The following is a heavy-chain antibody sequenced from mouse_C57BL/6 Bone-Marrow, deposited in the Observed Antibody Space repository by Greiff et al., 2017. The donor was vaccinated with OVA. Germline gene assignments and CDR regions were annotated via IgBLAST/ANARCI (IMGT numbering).Heavy chain of an antibody. Sequence: VQLQQPGAELVRPGSSVKLSCKASGYTFTSYWMHWVKQRPIQGLEWIGNIDPSDSETHYNQKFKDKATFTEDKSSSTAYMQLSSLTSEDSAVYYCARKDDGYYYAMDYWGQGTSVTVSS. CDR3: ARKDDGYYYAMDY. D-gene: IGHD1-1*01. J-gene: IGHJ4*01. V-gene: IGHV1-52*01. CDR2: IDPSDSET. CDR1: GYTFTSYW.